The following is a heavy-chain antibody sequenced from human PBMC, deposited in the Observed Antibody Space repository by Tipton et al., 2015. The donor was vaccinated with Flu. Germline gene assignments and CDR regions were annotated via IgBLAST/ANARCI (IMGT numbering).Heavy chain of an antibody. V-gene: IGHV4-59*01. CDR3: ASYYYDSSGYFSPTPS. J-gene: IGHJ5*02. Sequence: TLSLTCTVSGGSISSYYWSWIRQPPGKGLEWIGYIYYSGSTNYNPSLKSRVTISVDTSKNQFSLKLSSVTAADTAVYYCASYYYDSSGYFSPTPSWGQGTLVTVSS. CDR1: GGSISSYY. D-gene: IGHD3-22*01. CDR2: IYYSGST.